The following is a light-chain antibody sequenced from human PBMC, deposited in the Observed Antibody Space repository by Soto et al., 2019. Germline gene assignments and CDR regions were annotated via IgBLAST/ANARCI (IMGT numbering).Light chain of an antibody. CDR3: QQYGSSGT. CDR1: QTVRNNY. V-gene: IGKV3-20*01. CDR2: GAS. J-gene: IGKJ1*01. Sequence: EIVLTQSPGTLSLSPWERATLSCGASQTVRNNYLAWYQPKPGQAPRLLIYGASNRATGIPDRFSGSGSGTDFTLTISRLEPEDFAVYYCQQYGSSGTFGQGTKVDIK.